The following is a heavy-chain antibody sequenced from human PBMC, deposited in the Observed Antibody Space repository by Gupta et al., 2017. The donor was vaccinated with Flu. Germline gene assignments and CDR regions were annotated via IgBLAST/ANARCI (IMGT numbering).Heavy chain of an antibody. J-gene: IGHJ4*02. CDR2: ISSNGGST. D-gene: IGHD1-26*01. Sequence: EVQLVESGGGLVQPGGSLRLSCSASGFTFSSYAMHWVRQAPGKGLEYVSAISSNGGSTYYADSVKGRFTISRDNSKNTLYLQMSSLRAEDTAVYYCVKPISDSGSYLGPFDYWGQGTLVTVSS. V-gene: IGHV3-64D*06. CDR1: GFTFSSYA. CDR3: VKPISDSGSYLGPFDY.